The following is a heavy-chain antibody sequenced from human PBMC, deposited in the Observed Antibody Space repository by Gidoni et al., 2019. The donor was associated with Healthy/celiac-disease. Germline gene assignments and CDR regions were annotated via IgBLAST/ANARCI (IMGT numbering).Heavy chain of an antibody. CDR3: ASEADLDSSSWYAGGYYFDY. D-gene: IGHD6-13*01. CDR2: ISYDGSNK. CDR1: GVPFSSYA. J-gene: IGHJ4*02. Sequence: QVQLVESGGGVVQPGRSLRLSCAASGVPFSSYAMHWVRQAPGKGLEWVAVISYDGSNKDYADSVKGRFTISRDNSKNTLYLQMNSLRAEDTAVYYCASEADLDSSSWYAGGYYFDYWGQGTLVTVSS. V-gene: IGHV3-30-3*01.